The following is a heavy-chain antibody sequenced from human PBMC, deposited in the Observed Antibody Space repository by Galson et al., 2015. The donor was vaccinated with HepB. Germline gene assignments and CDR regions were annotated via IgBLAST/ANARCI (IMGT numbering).Heavy chain of an antibody. D-gene: IGHD6-19*01. CDR1: GFTFSSYA. Sequence: LRLSCAASGFTFSSYAMSWVRQAPGKGLEWVLSLGGSGSYTYYPDPVKGRCTISRDNADNSLYLQLNSLRNEDTAVYYCAKDHITGWSFDSWGQGTLVTVSS. J-gene: IGHJ4*02. CDR2: LGGSGSYT. CDR3: AKDHITGWSFDS. V-gene: IGHV3-21*04.